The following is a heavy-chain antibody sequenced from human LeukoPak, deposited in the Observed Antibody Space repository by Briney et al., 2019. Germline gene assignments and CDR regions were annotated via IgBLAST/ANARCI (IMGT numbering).Heavy chain of an antibody. V-gene: IGHV4-59*12. D-gene: IGHD5-24*01. CDR1: GGSISSYY. J-gene: IGHJ4*02. CDR2: IYHSGST. CDR3: ARDLWDTDGLMATIIGY. Sequence: SETLSLTCTVSGGSISSYYWSWIRQPPGKGLEWIGYIYHSGSTNYNPSLKSRVTISVDTSKNQFSLKLSSVTAADTAVYYCARDLWDTDGLMATIIGYWGQGTLVTVSS.